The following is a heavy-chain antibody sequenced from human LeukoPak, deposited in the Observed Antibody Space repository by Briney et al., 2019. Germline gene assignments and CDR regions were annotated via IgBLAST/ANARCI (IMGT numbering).Heavy chain of an antibody. J-gene: IGHJ4*02. CDR3: ARVQRAPPKYHGSEIDY. Sequence: SETLSLTCAVYGGSFSGYYWSWIRQPPGKGLEWIGEITHSGSTNSNPSLKSRVTISVDTSKNQFSLKLTSVTAADTAVYYCARVQRAPPKYHGSEIDYWGQGTLVTVSS. CDR1: GGSFSGYY. V-gene: IGHV4-34*01. D-gene: IGHD3-10*01. CDR2: ITHSGST.